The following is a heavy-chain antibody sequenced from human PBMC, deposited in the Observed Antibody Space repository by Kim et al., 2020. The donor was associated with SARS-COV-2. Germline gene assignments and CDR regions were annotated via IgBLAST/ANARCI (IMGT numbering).Heavy chain of an antibody. V-gene: IGHV1-3*01. D-gene: IGHD6-19*01. CDR2: NGNT. Sequence: NGNTKYSQKFQGRVTITRDTSASTAYMELSSLRSEDTAVYYCARSIGVWVDYWGQGTLVTVSS. CDR3: ARSIGVWVDY. J-gene: IGHJ4*02.